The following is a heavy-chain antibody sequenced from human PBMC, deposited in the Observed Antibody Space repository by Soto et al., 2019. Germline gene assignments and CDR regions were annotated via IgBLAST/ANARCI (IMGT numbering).Heavy chain of an antibody. CDR3: ATLSFYDIFTGYSFDY. CDR2: IYYSGAT. J-gene: IGHJ4*02. V-gene: IGHV4-30-4*01. D-gene: IGHD3-9*01. Sequence: HVQLQESGPGLVKPSQTLPLTCTVSGGSINSGDYYWSWIRQPPGKGLEWIGHIYYSGATYYNPSLKSRASISIDESKSQFSLKLNSVTAADTATYYCATLSFYDIFTGYSFDYWGQGALVAVSS. CDR1: GGSINSGDYY.